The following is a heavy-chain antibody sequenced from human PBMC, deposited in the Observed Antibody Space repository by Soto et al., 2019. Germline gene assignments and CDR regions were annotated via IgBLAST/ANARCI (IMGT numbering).Heavy chain of an antibody. J-gene: IGHJ6*02. CDR1: GGSITSSSYY. CDR2: IYYSGST. D-gene: IGHD3-22*01. Sequence: SETLSLTCIISGGSITSSSYYWGWIRQPPGKGLEWIGSIYYSGSTYYNPSLKSRVTISVDTSKNQFSLKLSSVTAADTAVYYCAGLRYDSSGYPDRYYYYGMDVWGQGTTVTVSS. CDR3: AGLRYDSSGYPDRYYYYGMDV. V-gene: IGHV4-39*01.